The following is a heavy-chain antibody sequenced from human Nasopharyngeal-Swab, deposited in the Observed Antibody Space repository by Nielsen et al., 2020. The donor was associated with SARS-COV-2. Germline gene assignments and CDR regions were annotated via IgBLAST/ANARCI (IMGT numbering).Heavy chain of an antibody. CDR2: IYPRDSDT. V-gene: IGHV5-51*01. CDR3: VRPEGVATSFKYYFQYGMDV. J-gene: IGHJ6*02. Sequence: GESLKISCKGSGYSFTSSWIAWVRQMPGKGLEWLGIIYPRDSDTRSSPSFQGQVTISADKSISTAYLQWSSLKASNTAMYYCVRPEGVATSFKYYFQYGMDVWGQGTMVTVPS. D-gene: IGHD5-12*01. CDR1: GYSFTSSW.